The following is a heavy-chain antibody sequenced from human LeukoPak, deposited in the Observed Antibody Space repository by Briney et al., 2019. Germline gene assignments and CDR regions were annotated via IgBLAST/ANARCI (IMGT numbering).Heavy chain of an antibody. CDR2: ISGSGGST. CDR1: GFTFSSYA. Sequence: GGSLRLSCAASGFTFSSYAMSWVRQAPGKGLEWVSAISGSGGSTYYADSVKGRFTISRDNSKNTLYLQMNSLRAEDTAVYYCAATYHYGPASGLDYYYGMDVWGQGTTVTVSS. CDR3: AATYHYGPASGLDYYYGMDV. J-gene: IGHJ6*02. D-gene: IGHD4-17*01. V-gene: IGHV3-23*01.